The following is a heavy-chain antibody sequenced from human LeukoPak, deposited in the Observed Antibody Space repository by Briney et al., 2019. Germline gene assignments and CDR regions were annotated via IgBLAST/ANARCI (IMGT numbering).Heavy chain of an antibody. J-gene: IGHJ3*02. D-gene: IGHD5-18*01. Sequence: GRSLRLSCAASGFTFSSYGMPWVRQAPGKGLEWVAVISYDGSNKYYADSVKGRFTISRDNSKNTLYLQMNSLRAEDTAVYYCAKDRVNVVRVVQQLWLSAFDIWGQGTMVTVSS. V-gene: IGHV3-30*18. CDR3: AKDRVNVVRVVQQLWLSAFDI. CDR2: ISYDGSNK. CDR1: GFTFSSYG.